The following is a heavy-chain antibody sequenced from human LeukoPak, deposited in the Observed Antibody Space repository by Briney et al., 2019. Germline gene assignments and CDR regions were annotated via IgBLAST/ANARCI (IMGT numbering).Heavy chain of an antibody. CDR1: GYTFTSYY. CDR3: ARGGTVLRPNSPYDY. J-gene: IGHJ4*02. CDR2: INPSGGRT. Sequence: ASVKVSCKAFGYTFTSYYMHWVRQAPGQGLEWMGIINPSGGRTSYAQKFQGRVTMTRDTSTSTVYMELSSLRSDDTAVYYCARGGTVLRPNSPYDYWGQGTLVTVSS. V-gene: IGHV1-46*01. D-gene: IGHD4-17*01.